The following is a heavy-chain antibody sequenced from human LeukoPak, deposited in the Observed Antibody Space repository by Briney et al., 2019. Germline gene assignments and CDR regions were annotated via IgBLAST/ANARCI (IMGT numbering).Heavy chain of an antibody. J-gene: IGHJ6*02. CDR2: ISVSGGST. CDR1: GSTFSSYA. V-gene: IGHV3-23*01. Sequence: GGSLRLSCAASGSTFSSYAMSWVRQAAGKGREWVSAISVSGGSTYCADSVKGRFTISRDNTKNTLYLQMNSLRAEDTAVYYCATSSVPHAVVTAIRLYYYYGMDVWGQGTTVTVSS. D-gene: IGHD2-21*02. CDR3: ATSSVPHAVVTAIRLYYYYGMDV.